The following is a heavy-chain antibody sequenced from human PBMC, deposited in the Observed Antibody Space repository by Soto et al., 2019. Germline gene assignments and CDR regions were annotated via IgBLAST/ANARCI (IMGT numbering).Heavy chain of an antibody. V-gene: IGHV1-46*01. Sequence: ASVKVSCKASGYTFTSYYMHWVRQAPGQGLEWMGIINPSGGSTSYAQKFQGRVTMTRDTSTSTVYMELSSLRSEDTAVYYCATIWFETVGAFDIWGQGTMVTVSS. CDR2: INPSGGST. CDR3: ATIWFETVGAFDI. D-gene: IGHD3-10*01. CDR1: GYTFTSYY. J-gene: IGHJ3*02.